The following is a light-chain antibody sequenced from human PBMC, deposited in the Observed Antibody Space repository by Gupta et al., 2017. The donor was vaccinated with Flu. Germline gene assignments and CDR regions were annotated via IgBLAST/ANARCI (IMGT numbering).Light chain of an antibody. CDR2: SNN. Sequence: SVLPQPPSASGPPGQRVTISCSGSSSNIGSNTVTWYQQLPGTAPKLLIYSNNQRPSVVPERFSGSNSGTSASLAISGLQAEDEADYYCAAGDDIRNGYVFGTGTKVTVL. V-gene: IGLV1-44*01. CDR1: SSNIGSNT. J-gene: IGLJ1*01. CDR3: AAGDDIRNGYV.